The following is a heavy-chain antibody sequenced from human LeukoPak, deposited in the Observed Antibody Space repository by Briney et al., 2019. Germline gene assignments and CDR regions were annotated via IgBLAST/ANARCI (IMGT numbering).Heavy chain of an antibody. J-gene: IGHJ6*02. CDR3: ASLHYYGSGSYPYYYGMDV. V-gene: IGHV3-66*02. D-gene: IGHD3-10*01. CDR2: IYSGGST. Sequence: GGSLTLSCAASGFTVSSNYMSWVRQAPGKGLEWVSVIYSGGSTYYADSVKGRFTISRDNSKNTLYLQMNSLRAEDTAVYYCASLHYYGSGSYPYYYGMDVWGQGTTVTVSS. CDR1: GFTVSSNY.